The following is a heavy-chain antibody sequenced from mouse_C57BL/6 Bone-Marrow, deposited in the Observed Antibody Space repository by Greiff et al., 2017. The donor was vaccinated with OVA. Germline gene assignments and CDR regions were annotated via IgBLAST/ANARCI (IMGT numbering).Heavy chain of an antibody. D-gene: IGHD1-1*01. J-gene: IGHJ2*01. CDR2: ISSGGSYT. CDR1: GFTFSSYG. V-gene: IGHV5-6*01. CDR3: ARHHYYGSSYGY. Sequence: EVKLMESGGDLVKPGGSLKLSCAASGFTFSSYGMSWVRQTPDKRLEWVATISSGGSYTYYPDSVKGRFTISRDNAKNTLYLQMSSLKSEDTAMYYCARHHYYGSSYGYWGQGTTLTVSS.